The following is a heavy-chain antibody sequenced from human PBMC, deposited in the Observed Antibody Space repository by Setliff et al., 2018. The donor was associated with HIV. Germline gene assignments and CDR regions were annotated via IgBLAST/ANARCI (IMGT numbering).Heavy chain of an antibody. CDR3: ARTYYNFWSGDYYYYGMDV. D-gene: IGHD3-3*01. V-gene: IGHV1-46*01. Sequence: ASVKVSCKASGYTLTSYYMHWVRQAPGQGLEWMGIINPSGGSTSYAQKFQGRVTMTRDTSTSTVYMELSSLRSEDTAVYYCARTYYNFWSGDYYYYGMDVWGQGTTVTVSS. J-gene: IGHJ6*02. CDR1: GYTLTSYY. CDR2: INPSGGST.